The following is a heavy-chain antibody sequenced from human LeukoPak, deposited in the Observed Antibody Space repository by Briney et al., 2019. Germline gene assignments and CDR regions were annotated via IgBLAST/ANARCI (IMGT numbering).Heavy chain of an antibody. J-gene: IGHJ4*02. D-gene: IGHD5-24*01. Sequence: GGSLRLSCAASGFTFSSYGMHWVRQAPGKGLEWVAVIWYDGSNKYYADSVKGRFTISRDNSKNTPYLQMNSLRAEDTAVYYCARVERWLSADYWGQGTLVTVSS. CDR3: ARVERWLSADY. V-gene: IGHV3-33*01. CDR2: IWYDGSNK. CDR1: GFTFSSYG.